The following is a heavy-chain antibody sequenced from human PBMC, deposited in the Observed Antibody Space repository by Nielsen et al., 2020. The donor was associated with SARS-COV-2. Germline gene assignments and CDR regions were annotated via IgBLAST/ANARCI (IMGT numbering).Heavy chain of an antibody. V-gene: IGHV3-74*01. CDR2: INSDGSST. J-gene: IGHJ6*02. CDR1: GFSFSTYW. Sequence: GGSLRLSCAASGFSFSTYWMHWVRQAPGKGLVWVSRINSDGSSTTYADSVKGRLTISRDNAKNTLYLQMNSLRAEDTAVYYCARVHYYYYGMDVWGQGTTVTVSS. CDR3: ARVHYYYYGMDV.